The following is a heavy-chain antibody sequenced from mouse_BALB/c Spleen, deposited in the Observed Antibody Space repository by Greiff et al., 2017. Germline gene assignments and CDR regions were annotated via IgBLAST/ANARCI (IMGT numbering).Heavy chain of an antibody. CDR2: IWAGGST. D-gene: IGHD1-1*01. CDR1: GFSLTSYG. CDR3: ARDITTVVADYFDY. Sequence: VKLMESGPGLVAPSQSLSITCTVSGFSLTSYGVHWVRQPPGKGLEWLGVIWAGGSTNYNSALMSRLSISKDNSKSQVFLKMNSLQTDDTAMYYCARDITTVVADYFDYWGQGTTLTVSS. J-gene: IGHJ2*01. V-gene: IGHV2-9*02.